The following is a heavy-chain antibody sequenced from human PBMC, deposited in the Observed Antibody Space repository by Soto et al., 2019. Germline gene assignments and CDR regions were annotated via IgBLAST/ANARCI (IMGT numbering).Heavy chain of an antibody. D-gene: IGHD1-26*01. CDR2: MNPNSGNT. CDR3: ARDASGSYYEGGFDY. J-gene: IGHJ4*02. CDR1: GYTFTSYD. Sequence: ASVKVSCKASGYTFTSYDINWVRQATGQGLEWMGWMNPNSGNTGYAQKFQGRVTMTRDTSTSTVYMELSSLRSEDTAVYYCARDASGSYYEGGFDYWGQGTLVTVSS. V-gene: IGHV1-8*01.